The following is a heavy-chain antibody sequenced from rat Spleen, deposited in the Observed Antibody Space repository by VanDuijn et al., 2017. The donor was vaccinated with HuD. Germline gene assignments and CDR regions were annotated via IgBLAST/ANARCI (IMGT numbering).Heavy chain of an antibody. CDR1: GFTFSNYY. J-gene: IGHJ4*01. D-gene: IGHD1-1*01. CDR2: ITTGGGNT. CDR3: ARQELQWWNWFAY. Sequence: EVQLVESGGGLVQPGRSMKLSCAASGFTFSNYYMAWVRQAPTKGLEWVASITTGGGNTYYRDSVKGRFIISRDNAKSTLYLQMDSLRSEDTATYYCARQELQWWNWFAYWGQGASVTVSS. V-gene: IGHV5-25*01.